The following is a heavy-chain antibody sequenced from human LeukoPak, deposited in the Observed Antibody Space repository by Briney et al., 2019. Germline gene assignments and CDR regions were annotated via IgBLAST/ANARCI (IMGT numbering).Heavy chain of an antibody. CDR3: ARDSTYYYASGSSGPHYFDY. Sequence: PGRSQRLSCAASGFTFTEYAMHWVRQAPGKGLEWVALISYDGSRTDYADSVKGRFTISRDNSRNTLYLQLNSLGHEDAAVYSCARDSTYYYASGSSGPHYFDYWGQGALVTVSS. D-gene: IGHD3-10*01. CDR2: ISYDGSRT. CDR1: GFTFTEYA. J-gene: IGHJ4*02. V-gene: IGHV3-30*01.